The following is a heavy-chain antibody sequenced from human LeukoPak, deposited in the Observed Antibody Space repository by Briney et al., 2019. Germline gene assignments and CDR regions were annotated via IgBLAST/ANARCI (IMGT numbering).Heavy chain of an antibody. CDR1: GDSISSYY. CDR2: ISYSGIT. V-gene: IGHV4-59*01. Sequence: SETLSLTCTVSGDSISSYYWTWIRQPPGKGLEWIAYISYSGITNYNPSLKNRGTISLDTCKNQFSLRLSSVTTADTAVYYCAREGGYSGYLDYWGRGTLVTVSS. CDR3: AREGGYSGYLDY. J-gene: IGHJ4*02. D-gene: IGHD5-12*01.